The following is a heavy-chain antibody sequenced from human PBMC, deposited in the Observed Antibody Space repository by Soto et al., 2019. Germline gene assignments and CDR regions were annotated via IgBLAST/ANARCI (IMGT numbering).Heavy chain of an antibody. V-gene: IGHV1-18*01. D-gene: IGHD3-10*01. Sequence: QVQLAQSAAEVKKPGASVKVSCKASGYSFTSYGITWVRQAPGQGLEWMGWISAYNGNTKYAQNLQDRVTLTTDTSTNTAYMELRSLTSDDAAVYCCARETSGSYYKLDLWGRGTLVTVPA. J-gene: IGHJ2*01. CDR1: GYSFTSYG. CDR2: ISAYNGNT. CDR3: ARETSGSYYKLDL.